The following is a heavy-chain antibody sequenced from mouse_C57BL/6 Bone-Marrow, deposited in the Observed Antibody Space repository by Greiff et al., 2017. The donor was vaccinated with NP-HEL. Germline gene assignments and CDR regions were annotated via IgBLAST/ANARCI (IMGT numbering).Heavy chain of an antibody. CDR1: GFNIKDDY. CDR3: TTSPAWFAY. Sequence: EVMLVESGAELVRPGASVKLSCTASGFNIKDDYMHWVKQRPEQGLEWIGWIDPENGDTEYASKFQGKATITADTSSNTAYLQLSSLPSEDTAVYYCTTSPAWFAYWGQGTLVTVSA. V-gene: IGHV14-4*01. J-gene: IGHJ3*01. CDR2: IDPENGDT.